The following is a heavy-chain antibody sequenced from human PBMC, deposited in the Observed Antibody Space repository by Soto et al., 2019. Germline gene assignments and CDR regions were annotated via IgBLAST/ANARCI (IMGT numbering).Heavy chain of an antibody. CDR2: MFYSGRT. CDR3: ATHGGSPKTMTIIGGMDV. V-gene: IGHV4-39*01. J-gene: IGHJ6*02. CDR1: GGSISSSSYY. D-gene: IGHD3-16*01. Sequence: PSETLSLTCSVSGGSISSSSYYWGWIRQPPGKGLEWIGSMFYSGRTHYNPSLKSRATISVDTPKHQFSLRLSAVTAADTAVYFCATHGGSPKTMTIIGGMDVWGQGTTVAVAS.